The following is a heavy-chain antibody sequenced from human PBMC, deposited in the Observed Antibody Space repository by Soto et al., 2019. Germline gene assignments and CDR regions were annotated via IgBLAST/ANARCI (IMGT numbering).Heavy chain of an antibody. V-gene: IGHV4-39*01. J-gene: IGHJ6*02. D-gene: IGHD3-16*01. CDR3: ARHNGPLYVGYYYDMDV. Sequence: SGTLSLTCAVYGGSFSGYYWGWIRQPPGKGLEWIGSIYYSGYTYYNPSLKSRVTISVDTSKNQFSLKLSSVTAADTAVYYCARHNGPLYVGYYYDMDVWGQGTTVTVSS. CDR1: GGSFSGYY. CDR2: IYYSGYT.